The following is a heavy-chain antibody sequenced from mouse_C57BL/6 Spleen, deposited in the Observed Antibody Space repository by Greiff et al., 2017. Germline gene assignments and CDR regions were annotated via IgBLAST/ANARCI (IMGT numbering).Heavy chain of an antibody. J-gene: IGHJ4*01. CDR3: ARNGIYYGHYYAMDY. CDR2: IYPGDGDT. D-gene: IGHD2-1*01. CDR1: GYAFSSSW. Sequence: VQGVESGPELVKPGASVKISCKASGYAFSSSWMNWVKQRPGKGLEWIGRIYPGDGDTNYNGKFKGKATLTADKTSSTAYMQLSSLTSEDSAVYFCARNGIYYGHYYAMDYWGQGTSVTVSS. V-gene: IGHV1-82*01.